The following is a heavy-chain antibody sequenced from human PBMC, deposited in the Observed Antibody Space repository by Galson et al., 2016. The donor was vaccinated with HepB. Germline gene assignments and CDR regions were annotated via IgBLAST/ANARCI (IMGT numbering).Heavy chain of an antibody. V-gene: IGHV3-30-3*01. Sequence: SLRLSCAASGFTFSDGDFHWVRQAPGKRLDWVAVISKTGDTTFYGDSVRGRFTISRDNSKNTLYLQMNTLRAEDTAVYYCERGTFCSGDSCYSPAFDMWGQGTMVTVSS. CDR3: ERGTFCSGDSCYSPAFDM. J-gene: IGHJ3*02. D-gene: IGHD2-15*01. CDR2: ISKTGDTT. CDR1: GFTFSDGD.